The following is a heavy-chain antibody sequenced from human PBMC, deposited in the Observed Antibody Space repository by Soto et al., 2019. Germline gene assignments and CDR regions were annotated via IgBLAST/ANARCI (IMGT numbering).Heavy chain of an antibody. CDR1: GDSISSGGYY. CDR3: ARDAGTSGDYFDN. V-gene: IGHV4-31*03. J-gene: IGHJ4*02. Sequence: QVQLQESGSGLVKPSQTLSLTCTVSGDSISSGGYYWSWIRQHPGKGLEWIGYIYYSGRTYYNPSLKSRVTISVDTSKNQFSLKMNSVTAADTAVYYCARDAGTSGDYFDNWGQGTLVTVSS. D-gene: IGHD5-12*01. CDR2: IYYSGRT.